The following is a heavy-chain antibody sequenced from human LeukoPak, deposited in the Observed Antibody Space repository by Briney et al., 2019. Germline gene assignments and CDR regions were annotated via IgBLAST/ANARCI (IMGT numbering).Heavy chain of an antibody. CDR2: IRNKANSYTT. CDR3: ARGYGSGTSGIDC. Sequence: GGSLRLSCAASGFTFSDHYMDWIRQAPEKGLEWVGRIRNKANSYTTEYAASVKGRSTISRDDSKNSLYLQMNSLKTEDTAVYYCARGYGSGTSGIDCWGQGTLVTVSS. V-gene: IGHV3-72*01. J-gene: IGHJ4*02. CDR1: GFTFSDHY. D-gene: IGHD3-10*01.